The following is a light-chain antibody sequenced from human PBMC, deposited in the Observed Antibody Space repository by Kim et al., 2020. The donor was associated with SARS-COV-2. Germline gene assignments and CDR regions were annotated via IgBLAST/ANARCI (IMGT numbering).Light chain of an antibody. CDR3: QQYNSWPLT. Sequence: EIVMTQSPATLSVSPGERATLSCRASQSVSSKLAWYQQKPGQGPSLLIYGASTRATGIPARFSGSGSGTEFTLTISSLQSEDFAVYYCQQYNSWPLTFGGGTKVDIK. J-gene: IGKJ4*01. CDR2: GAS. CDR1: QSVSSK. V-gene: IGKV3-15*01.